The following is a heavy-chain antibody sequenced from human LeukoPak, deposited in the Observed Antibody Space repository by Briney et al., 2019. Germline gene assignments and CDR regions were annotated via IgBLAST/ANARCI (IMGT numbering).Heavy chain of an antibody. CDR2: IYHSGST. CDR1: GGSISSGGYY. J-gene: IGHJ4*02. D-gene: IGHD2-2*01. Sequence: SETLSLTCTVSGGSISSGGYYWSWIRQPPGKGLEWIGYIYHSGSTYYNPSLKSRVTISVDRSKNQFSLKLSSVTAADTAVYYCARVLPAAGGFDYWGQGTLVTVSS. V-gene: IGHV4-30-2*01. CDR3: ARVLPAAGGFDY.